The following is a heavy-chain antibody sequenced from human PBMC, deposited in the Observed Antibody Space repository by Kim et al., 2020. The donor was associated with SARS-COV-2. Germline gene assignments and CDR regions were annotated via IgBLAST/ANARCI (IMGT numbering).Heavy chain of an antibody. CDR2: ISAYNGNT. V-gene: IGHV1-18*01. CDR3: ARHNGGYDFWSGYSNPEFYYYYGMDV. Sequence: ASVKVSCKASGYTFTSYGISWVRQAPGQGLEWMGWISAYNGNTNYAQKLQGRVTMTTDTSTSTAYMELRSLRSDDTAVYYCARHNGGYDFWSGYSNPEFYYYYGMDVWGQGTTVTVSS. CDR1: GYTFTSYG. J-gene: IGHJ6*02. D-gene: IGHD3-3*01.